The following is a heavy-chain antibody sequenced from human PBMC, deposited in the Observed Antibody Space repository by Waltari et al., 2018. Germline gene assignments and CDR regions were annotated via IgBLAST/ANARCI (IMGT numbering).Heavy chain of an antibody. V-gene: IGHV3-30*18. CDR3: VKYSGFDYFFDY. CDR1: GFSFSNCN. Sequence: QMQLVESGGGVVQPGRSLRLSCAASGFSFSNCNMHWVGQAPGQGLEGVAGIANDGSNKDYADSVKSRFTVARENSKNTLYLQINSLRDDDTAVYYCVKYSGFDYFFDYWGQGTLVTVSS. D-gene: IGHD5-12*01. CDR2: IANDGSNK. J-gene: IGHJ4*02.